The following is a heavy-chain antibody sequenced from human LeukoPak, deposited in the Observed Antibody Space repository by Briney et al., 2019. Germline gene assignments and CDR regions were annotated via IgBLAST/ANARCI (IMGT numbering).Heavy chain of an antibody. CDR2: ISSGDRT. CDR1: GFTFSSYA. D-gene: IGHD3-9*01. CDR3: AKDATASPYFHWFDN. V-gene: IGHV3-23*01. J-gene: IGHJ4*02. Sequence: PGGSLRLPCAASGFTFSSYAMNWVRQAPGKGLEWVAGISSGDRTFHAESMKGRFTISRDKSKDTLYLQMNSLRAEDTAVYYCAKDATASPYFHWFDNWGQGTQVIVSS.